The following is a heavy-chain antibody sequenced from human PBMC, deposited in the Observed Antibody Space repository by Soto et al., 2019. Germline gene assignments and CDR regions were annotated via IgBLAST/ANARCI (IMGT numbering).Heavy chain of an antibody. J-gene: IGHJ5*02. CDR3: AREQVTKVRGEKYNWFDP. CDR2: ISAYNGNT. V-gene: IGHV1-18*01. D-gene: IGHD3-10*01. CDR1: GYTFTSYG. Sequence: QVQLVQSGAEVKKPGASVKVSCKASGYTFTSYGISWVRQAPGQGLEWMAWISAYNGNTNYAQKLQGRVTMTPDTATSTAYMQLRSLRSDDTDAYYYAREQVTKVRGEKYNWFDPWGQGTMVTVSS.